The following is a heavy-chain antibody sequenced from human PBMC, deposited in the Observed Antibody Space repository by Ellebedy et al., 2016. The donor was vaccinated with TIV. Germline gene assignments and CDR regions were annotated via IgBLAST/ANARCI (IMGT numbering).Heavy chain of an antibody. CDR2: INPNSGGT. J-gene: IGHJ5*02. D-gene: IGHD2-2*01. V-gene: IGHV1-2*02. CDR1: GYTFTGYY. Sequence: ASVKVSCKASGYTFTGYYMHWVRQAPGQGLEWMGWINPNSGGTTYAQKFQGRVTMTRDTSISKAYLELTRLRSDDTAVYYCARDPCSSTSCPWSDPWGQGTLVTVSS. CDR3: ARDPCSSTSCPWSDP.